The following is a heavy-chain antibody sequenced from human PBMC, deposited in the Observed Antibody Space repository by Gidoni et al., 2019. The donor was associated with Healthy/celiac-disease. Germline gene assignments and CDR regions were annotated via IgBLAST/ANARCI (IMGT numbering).Heavy chain of an antibody. J-gene: IGHJ4*02. CDR1: GGSFSGYY. D-gene: IGHD1-1*01. CDR3: ARGDGYNSGFDY. V-gene: IGHV4-34*01. Sequence: QVQLQQWGAGLLKPSETLSLTCAVYGGSFSGYYWSWIRQPPGKGLEWIGEINHSGSTNYNPSLKSRVTISADTSKNQFSLKLSSVTAADTAVYYCARGDGYNSGFDYWGQGTLVTVSS. CDR2: INHSGST.